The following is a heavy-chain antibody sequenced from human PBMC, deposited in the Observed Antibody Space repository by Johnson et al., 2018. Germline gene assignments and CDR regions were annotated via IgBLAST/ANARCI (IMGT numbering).Heavy chain of an antibody. Sequence: SVQGRFTFSRDDSKNTAYLQMDLLKAEDTAVYYCARDSDSNTWSNDAFDIWGQGTMVTVSS. CDR3: ARDSDSNTWSNDAFDI. V-gene: IGHV3-73*01. J-gene: IGHJ3*02. D-gene: IGHD6-13*01.